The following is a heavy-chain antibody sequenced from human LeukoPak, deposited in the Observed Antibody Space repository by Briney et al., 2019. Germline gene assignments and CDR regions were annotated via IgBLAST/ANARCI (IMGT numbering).Heavy chain of an antibody. CDR1: GFTFSSYA. J-gene: IGHJ6*02. V-gene: IGHV3-23*01. D-gene: IGHD6-6*01. CDR2: ISGSGGST. CDR3: AKDRRYSSSSYYHYGMDV. Sequence: GGSLRLSCAASGFTFSSYAMSWVRQAPGKGLEWVSAISGSGGSTYYADSVKGRFTISRDNSKNTLYLQMNSLRAEDTAVYYCAKDRRYSSSSYYHYGMDVWGQGTTVTVSS.